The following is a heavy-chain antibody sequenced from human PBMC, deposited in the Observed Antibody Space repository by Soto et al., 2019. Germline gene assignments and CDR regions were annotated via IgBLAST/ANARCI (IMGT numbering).Heavy chain of an antibody. J-gene: IGHJ3*02. V-gene: IGHV1-2*02. Sequence: QLHLVQSGAVVKKPGASVTVSCSASGYPVTAYYMHWVRQAPGRGLEWMGGINPATGAAKYTQTFRGRVTTARDTSTGNIFLGLRGLASEDTAVFSCARGGGVGVAGSAAFEMWGQGTVVTVSS. D-gene: IGHD3-3*01. CDR2: INPATGAA. CDR1: GYPVTAYY. CDR3: ARGGGVGVAGSAAFEM.